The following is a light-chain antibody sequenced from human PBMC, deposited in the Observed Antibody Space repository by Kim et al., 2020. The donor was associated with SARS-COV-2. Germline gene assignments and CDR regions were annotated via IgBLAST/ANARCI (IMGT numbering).Light chain of an antibody. V-gene: IGKV1-39*01. CDR3: QQNYNIPPT. CDR1: QGITSY. CDR2: AAS. Sequence: DIQMTQSPSSLSAFVGDTVTITCRASQGITSYVHWYQQKPGKAPKLLIYAASSLHSGVPSRFSGGGSGTEFSLTISSLQPEDFATYYCQQNYNIPPTFGQGTKVDIK. J-gene: IGKJ1*01.